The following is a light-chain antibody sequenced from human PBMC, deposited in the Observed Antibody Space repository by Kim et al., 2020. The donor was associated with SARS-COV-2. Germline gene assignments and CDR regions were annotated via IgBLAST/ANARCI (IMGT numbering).Light chain of an antibody. V-gene: IGKV1-39*01. CDR3: QQSYSTPYT. Sequence: SASVGDRVTITCRASQSISSYLNWYQQKPGKAPKLLIYAAPSLQSGVPSRFSGSGSGTDFTLTISSLQPEDFATYYCQQSYSTPYTFGQGTKLEIK. CDR2: AAP. J-gene: IGKJ2*01. CDR1: QSISSY.